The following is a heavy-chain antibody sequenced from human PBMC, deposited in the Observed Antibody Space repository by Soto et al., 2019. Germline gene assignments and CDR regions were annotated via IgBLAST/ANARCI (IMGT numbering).Heavy chain of an antibody. Sequence: GGSIRLSCAASGFTFSTAWMTWARQAPERGLEWVARIKTTSDGGTIHYAAPVKGRFTISRDDSKDTLFLQMNSLKIYDTALYYCIRDPYGSTWGQGTLVTVSS. J-gene: IGHJ5*02. CDR2: IKTTSDGGTI. V-gene: IGHV3-15*01. CDR3: IRDPYGST. CDR1: GFTFSTAW. D-gene: IGHD3-10*01.